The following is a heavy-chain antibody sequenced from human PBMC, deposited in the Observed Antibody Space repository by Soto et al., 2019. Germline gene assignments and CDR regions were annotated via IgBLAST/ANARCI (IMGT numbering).Heavy chain of an antibody. D-gene: IGHD3-22*01. V-gene: IGHV1-46*01. CDR1: GYTFTSYY. CDR2: INPSGGST. J-gene: IGHJ4*02. CDR3: ARALRDYDSSGSNDY. Sequence: GASVKVSCKASGYTFTSYYIHWVRQAPGQGLEWMGIINPSGGSTSYAQKFQGRVTMTRDTSTSTVYMELSSLRSEDTAVYYCARALRDYDSSGSNDYWGQGTLVTVS.